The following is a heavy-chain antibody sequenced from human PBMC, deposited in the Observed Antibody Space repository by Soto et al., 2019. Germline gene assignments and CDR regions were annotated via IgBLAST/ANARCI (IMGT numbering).Heavy chain of an antibody. CDR1: GGSISSGGYY. D-gene: IGHD5-12*01. CDR3: ARDRGTPVATGVDNY. J-gene: IGHJ4*02. V-gene: IGHV4-31*03. CDR2: IYYSGST. Sequence: SETLSLTCTVSGGSISSGGYYWSWIRQHPGKGLEWIGYIYYSGSTYYNPSLKSRVTISVDTSKNQFSLKLSSVTAADTAVYYCARDRGTPVATGVDNYWGQGTLVTVSS.